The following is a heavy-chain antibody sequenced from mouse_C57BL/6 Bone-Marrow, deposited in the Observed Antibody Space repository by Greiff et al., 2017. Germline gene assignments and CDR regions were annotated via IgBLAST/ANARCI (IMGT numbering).Heavy chain of an antibody. Sequence: VQLQQPGAELVMPGASVKLSCKASGYTFTSYWMHWVKQRPGQGLEWIGEIDPSDSYTNYNQKFKGKSTLTADKSSSTAYMQLSSLTSENSAVYDSARCDGVRRGYFGVWGTGTTVTVSS. CDR2: IDPSDSYT. D-gene: IGHD6-1*01. CDR1: GYTFTSYW. V-gene: IGHV1-69*01. CDR3: ARCDGVRRGYFGV. J-gene: IGHJ1*03.